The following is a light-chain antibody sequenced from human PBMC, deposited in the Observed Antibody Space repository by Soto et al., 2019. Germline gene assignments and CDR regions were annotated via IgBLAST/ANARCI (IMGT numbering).Light chain of an antibody. V-gene: IGKV3-20*01. CDR3: LQYGSEPPIN. CDR2: GAS. J-gene: IGKJ5*01. Sequence: EMVLTQSPGTLSLSPGERATLSCRASQSVSSSYLAWYQQKPGQAPRLISYGASSRATGIPDRFSGSGSGTDFTLTISRLEPDDFAVYYCLQYGSEPPINFGQGTRLEIK. CDR1: QSVSSSY.